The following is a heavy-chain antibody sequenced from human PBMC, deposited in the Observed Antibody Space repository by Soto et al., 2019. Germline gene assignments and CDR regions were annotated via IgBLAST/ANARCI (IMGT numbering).Heavy chain of an antibody. CDR2: ISYDGSNK. V-gene: IGHV3-30*18. Sequence: QVQLVESGGGVVQPGRSLRLSCAASGFTFSSYGMHWVRQAPGKGLEWGAVISYDGSNKYYADSVKGRFTISRDNSKNTLYLQMNSLRAEDTAVYYCAKDLVPAAIRACAFDIWGQGTMVTVSS. CDR1: GFTFSSYG. J-gene: IGHJ3*02. CDR3: AKDLVPAAIRACAFDI. D-gene: IGHD2-2*02.